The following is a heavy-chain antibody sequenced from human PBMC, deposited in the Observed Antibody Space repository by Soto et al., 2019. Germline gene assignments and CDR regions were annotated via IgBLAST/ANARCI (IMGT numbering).Heavy chain of an antibody. CDR2: IKQDGSEK. D-gene: IGHD3-22*01. J-gene: IGHJ4*02. V-gene: IGHV3-7*01. CDR1: GFTFSSYW. Sequence: VGSLRLSCAASGFTFSSYWMSWVRQAPGKGLEWVANIKQDGSEKYYVDSVKGRFTISRDNAKNSLYLQMNSLRAEDTAVYYCARGGHYYDSSGYYLDYWGQGTLVTVSS. CDR3: ARGGHYYDSSGYYLDY.